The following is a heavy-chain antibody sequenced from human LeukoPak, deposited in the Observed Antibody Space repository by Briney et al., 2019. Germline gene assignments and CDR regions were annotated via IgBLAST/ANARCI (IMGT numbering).Heavy chain of an antibody. CDR3: AGAWPKDSCGWYTIDY. CDR2: IYYSGST. J-gene: IGHJ4*02. V-gene: IGHV4-61*01. D-gene: IGHD6-19*01. CDR1: GGSVSSGSYY. Sequence: PSETLSLTCTVSGGSVSSGSYYWSWIRQPPGKGLEWIGYIYYSGSTNYNPSLKSRVTISVDTSKNQFSLKLSSVTAADTAVYYCAGAWPKDSCGWYTIDYWGQGTLVTVSS.